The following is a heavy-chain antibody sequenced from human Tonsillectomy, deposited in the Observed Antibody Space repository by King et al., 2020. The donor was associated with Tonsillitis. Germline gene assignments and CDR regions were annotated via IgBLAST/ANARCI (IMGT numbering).Heavy chain of an antibody. V-gene: IGHV2-5*01. CDR2: IYWNDDK. D-gene: IGHD6-25*01. J-gene: IGHJ4*02. CDR3: AHSQGRYWGSGCYPSPFDL. CDR1: GFSLSTGGVY. Sequence: QITLKESGPTLVKPTQTLTLTCTFSGFSLSTGGVYVGWIRQPPGKALEWLALIYWNDDKRYSPSLKSRLTITKDISKNQVVLTMTNMDPVDTATYYCAHSQGRYWGSGCYPSPFDLWGQGTLVTVLS.